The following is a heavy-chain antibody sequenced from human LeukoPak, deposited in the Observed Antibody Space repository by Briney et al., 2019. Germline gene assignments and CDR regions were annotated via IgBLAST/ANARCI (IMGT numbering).Heavy chain of an antibody. CDR1: GYSFTSYW. CDR3: ASYPVLAVANAFDI. V-gene: IGHV5-51*04. CDR2: IYPGDSDT. Sequence: GESLKISCKGSGYSFTSYWIGWVRQMPGKGLEWMGTIYPGDSDTRYSPSFQGQVTISADKPISTAYLQWSSLKASDTAMYYCASYPVLAVANAFDIWGQGTMVTVSS. D-gene: IGHD6-19*01. J-gene: IGHJ3*02.